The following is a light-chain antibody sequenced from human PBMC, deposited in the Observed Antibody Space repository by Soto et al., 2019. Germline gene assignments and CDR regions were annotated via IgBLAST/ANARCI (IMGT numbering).Light chain of an antibody. J-gene: IGLJ1*01. CDR3: AAWDGSLMWV. CDR2: DVS. Sequence: QSVLTQPRSVSGSPGQSVTISCTGTSSDVGGYNYVSWYQQHPGKAPKLMIYDVSKRPSGVPDRFSGSKSGNSASLTICGLQSEDEADYYCAAWDGSLMWVFGTGTKVT. V-gene: IGLV2-11*01. CDR1: SSDVGGYNY.